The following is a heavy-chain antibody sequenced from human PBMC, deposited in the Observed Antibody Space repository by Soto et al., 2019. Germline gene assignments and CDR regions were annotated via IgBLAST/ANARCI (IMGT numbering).Heavy chain of an antibody. CDR3: ARAEVVPAAKVNFDY. J-gene: IGHJ4*02. Sequence: SFKVSCTASGYTFTSYYMHWVRQAPGQGLEWMGIINPSGGSTSYAQKFQGRVTMTRDTSTSTVYMELSSLRSEDTAVYYCARAEVVPAAKVNFDYWGQGTLVTVS. CDR2: INPSGGST. CDR1: GYTFTSYY. D-gene: IGHD2-2*01. V-gene: IGHV1-46*01.